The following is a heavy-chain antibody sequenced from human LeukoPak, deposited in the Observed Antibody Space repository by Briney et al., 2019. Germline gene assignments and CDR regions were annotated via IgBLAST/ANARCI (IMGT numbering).Heavy chain of an antibody. CDR1: GGTFSSYA. D-gene: IGHD5-18*01. Sequence: SVKVSCKASGGTFSSYAISWVRQAPGQGLEWMGGIIPIFGTANYAQKFQGRVTITADESTSTAYMELSSLRSEDTAVYYCARDREYRYGTQYFDYWGQGTLVTVSS. J-gene: IGHJ4*02. CDR2: IIPIFGTA. CDR3: ARDREYRYGTQYFDY. V-gene: IGHV1-69*13.